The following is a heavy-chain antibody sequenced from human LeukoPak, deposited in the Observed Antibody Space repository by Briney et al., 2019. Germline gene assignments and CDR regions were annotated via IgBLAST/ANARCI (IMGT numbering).Heavy chain of an antibody. V-gene: IGHV4-34*01. D-gene: IGHD6-13*01. Sequence: SETLSLTCAVYGGSFSGYYWSWIRQPPGKGLEWIGEINHSGSTNYNPSLKSRVTISVDTSKNQFSLKLSSVTAADTAVYYCARVAGSSWFSYYYYGMDVWGQGTTVTVSS. J-gene: IGHJ6*02. CDR2: INHSGST. CDR1: GGSFSGYY. CDR3: ARVAGSSWFSYYYYGMDV.